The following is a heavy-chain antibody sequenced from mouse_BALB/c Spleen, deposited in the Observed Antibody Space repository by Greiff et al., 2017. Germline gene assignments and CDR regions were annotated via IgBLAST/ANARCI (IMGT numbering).Heavy chain of an antibody. D-gene: IGHD1-1*01. CDR3: ARAVVANGGYFDY. Sequence: EVQLQQSGGGLVKPGGSLKLSCAASGFTFSSYAMSWVRQTPEKRLEWVATISSGGSYTYYPDSVKGRFTISRDNAKNTLYLQMSSLRSEDTAMYYCARAVVANGGYFDYWGQGTTLTVSS. CDR1: GFTFSSYA. V-gene: IGHV5-9-3*01. CDR2: ISSGGSYT. J-gene: IGHJ2*01.